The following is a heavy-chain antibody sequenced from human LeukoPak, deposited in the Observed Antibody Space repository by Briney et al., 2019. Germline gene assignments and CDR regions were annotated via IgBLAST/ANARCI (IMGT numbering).Heavy chain of an antibody. J-gene: IGHJ3*02. D-gene: IGHD6-19*01. CDR3: ARVFCSSGCLVDAFDI. V-gene: IGHV3-21*01. Sequence: PGGSLRLSCAASGFTFSSYSMNWVRQAPGKGLEWVSSISSSSSYIYYADSVKGRFTISRDNAKNSLYLQMNSLRAEDTAVYYCARVFCSSGCLVDAFDIWGQGTMVTVSS. CDR2: ISSSSSYI. CDR1: GFTFSSYS.